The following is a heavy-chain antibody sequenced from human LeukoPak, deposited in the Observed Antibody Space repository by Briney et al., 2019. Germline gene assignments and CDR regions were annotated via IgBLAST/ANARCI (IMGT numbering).Heavy chain of an antibody. V-gene: IGHV3-21*05. CDR3: ARVEWLTRLDY. CDR1: RFTFSSYS. D-gene: IGHD6-19*01. J-gene: IGHJ4*02. Sequence: GGSLRLSCAASRFTFSSYSMNWVRQAPGKGLEWVSYISSGSSYIYYADSVKGRFTISRDNAKNSLYLQMNSLRAEDTAVYYCARVEWLTRLDYWGQGTLVAVSS. CDR2: ISSGSSYI.